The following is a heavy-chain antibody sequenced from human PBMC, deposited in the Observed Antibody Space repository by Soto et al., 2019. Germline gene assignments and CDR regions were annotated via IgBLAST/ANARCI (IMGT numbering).Heavy chain of an antibody. CDR1: DGSISSYY. CDR3: ACLACRNFDY. V-gene: IGHV4-4*07. CDR2: IYISGST. Sequence: SLTCTVSDGSISSYYWSWIRQPAGKAMEWIGRIYISGSTNYNPSLKSRVAMSVDTSKNQFSLKPSSVTAADTAVYYCACLACRNFDYWGQGTLVTVSS. J-gene: IGHJ4*02.